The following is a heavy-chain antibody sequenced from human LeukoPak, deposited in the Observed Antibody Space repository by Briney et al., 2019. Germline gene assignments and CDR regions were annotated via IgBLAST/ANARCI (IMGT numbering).Heavy chain of an antibody. CDR2: INPNSGGT. Sequence: ASVKVSFKASGYTFTGYYMHWVRPAPGQGREWRGWINPNSGGTNYAQKFQGRVTMTRDTSISTAYMELSRLRSDDTAVYYCARSSTVVTPVDHWGQGTLVTVSS. D-gene: IGHD4-23*01. J-gene: IGHJ4*02. V-gene: IGHV1-2*02. CDR1: GYTFTGYY. CDR3: ARSSTVVTPVDH.